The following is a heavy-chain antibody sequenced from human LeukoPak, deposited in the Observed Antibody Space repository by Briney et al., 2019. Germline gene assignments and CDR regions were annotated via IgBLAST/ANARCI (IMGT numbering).Heavy chain of an antibody. CDR1: GGSISSSSYY. V-gene: IGHV4-39*07. CDR2: FYYSGST. D-gene: IGHD6-13*01. CDR3: ARSRIAAGAPSFDS. Sequence: PSETLSLTCTVSGGSISSSSYYWGWIRQPPGKGLEWIGSFYYSGSTYYNPSLKSRVTISVDTSKNQFSLKLSSVTAADTAVYYCARSRIAAGAPSFDSWGQGTLVTVSS. J-gene: IGHJ4*02.